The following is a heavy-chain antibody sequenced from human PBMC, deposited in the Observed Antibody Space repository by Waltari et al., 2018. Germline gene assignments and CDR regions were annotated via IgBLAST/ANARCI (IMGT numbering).Heavy chain of an antibody. CDR3: AREAGGFNTIED. D-gene: IGHD1-26*01. CDR1: GFNFKHYA. V-gene: IGHV3-30-3*01. CDR2: IVFDGNNK. J-gene: IGHJ4*02. Sequence: QVQLVESGGGVVQPGRSLRLSCEASGFNFKHYAMHWVRQAPGKGLEWVAVIVFDGNNKYYGDSVKGRFTISRDNSKNTLYLQMNSLRPEDTAVYYCAREAGGFNTIEDWGQGTLVTVSA.